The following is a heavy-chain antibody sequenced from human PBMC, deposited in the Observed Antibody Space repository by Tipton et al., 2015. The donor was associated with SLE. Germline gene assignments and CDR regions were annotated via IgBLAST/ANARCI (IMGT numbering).Heavy chain of an antibody. CDR1: GYSISSGYY. J-gene: IGHJ4*02. CDR3: ARDKAFYDSSGYYSY. Sequence: TLSLTCAVSGYSISSGYYWGWIRQPPGKGLEWIGSIYHSGSTYYNPSLKSRVTISVDTSKNQFSLKLSSVTAADTAVYYCARDKAFYDSSGYYSYWGQGTLVTVSS. CDR2: IYHSGST. V-gene: IGHV4-38-2*02. D-gene: IGHD3-22*01.